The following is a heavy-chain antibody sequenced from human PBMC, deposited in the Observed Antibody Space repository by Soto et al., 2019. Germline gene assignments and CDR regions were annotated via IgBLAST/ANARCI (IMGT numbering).Heavy chain of an antibody. CDR1: GGSISSSSYY. J-gene: IGHJ6*02. CDR3: ARRIDCSGGSCYGVYHYYYGMDV. V-gene: IGHV4-39*01. D-gene: IGHD2-15*01. CDR2: IYYSGST. Sequence: QLQLQESGPGLVKPSETLSLTCTVSGGSISSSSYYWGWIRQPPGKGLEWIGSIYYSGSTYYNPSPKSRVILSVDTSKNQFSLKLSSVTAADTAVYYCARRIDCSGGSCYGVYHYYYGMDVWGQGTTVTVSS.